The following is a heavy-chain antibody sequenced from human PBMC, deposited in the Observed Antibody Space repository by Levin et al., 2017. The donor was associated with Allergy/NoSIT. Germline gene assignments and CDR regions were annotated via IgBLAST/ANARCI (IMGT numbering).Heavy chain of an antibody. CDR1: GFTFSGYT. D-gene: IGHD3-10*01. CDR2: ISSTSSYI. V-gene: IGHV3-21*01. J-gene: IGHJ6*02. CDR3: ARGGGSTKGGMDV. Sequence: GGSLRLSCEGSGFTFSGYTIHWVRQAPGKGLEWVSSISSTSSYIHYADSVKGRFTISRENAKNSLYLQMNSLRAEDTAVYYCARGGGSTKGGMDVWGQGTTVTVSS.